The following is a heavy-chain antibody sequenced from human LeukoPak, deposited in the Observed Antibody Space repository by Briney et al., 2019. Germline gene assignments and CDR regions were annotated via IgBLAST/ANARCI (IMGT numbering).Heavy chain of an antibody. Sequence: GGSLRLSRVASGLIVSNHWMSWVRQAPGKGLEWVANIKEDRGREYYMDSVKGRFTISKDSAKNSLYLQMNSLRVEDSAVYYCASETDTTMRDWGQGTLVTVSS. J-gene: IGHJ4*02. V-gene: IGHV3-7*01. CDR3: ASETDTTMRD. CDR1: GLIVSNHW. D-gene: IGHD5-18*01. CDR2: IKEDRGRE.